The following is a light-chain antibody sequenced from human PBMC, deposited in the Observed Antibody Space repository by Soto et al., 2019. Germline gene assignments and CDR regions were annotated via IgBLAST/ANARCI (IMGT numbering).Light chain of an antibody. Sequence: QSALTQPASVSGSPGQSITISSGGTRSDIGAYKYVSWYQQHPGRAPKLMIYDVSNRPSGVSDRFSGSKSGNTASLTISGLQAEDEADYYCSSYTSSTTYVFGTGTKLTVL. V-gene: IGLV2-14*03. CDR2: DVS. CDR3: SSYTSSTTYV. J-gene: IGLJ1*01. CDR1: RSDIGAYKY.